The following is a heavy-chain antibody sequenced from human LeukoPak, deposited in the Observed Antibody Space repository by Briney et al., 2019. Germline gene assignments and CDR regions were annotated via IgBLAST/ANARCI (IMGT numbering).Heavy chain of an antibody. Sequence: SETLSLTCAVYGGSFSAYYWSWIRQPPGKGLEWIGEINHSGNSNYNPSLKSRVTISVDTSKNQFSLKLTSVTAADTAVYYCARGVVAAPQTFDYWGQGTLVTVSS. V-gene: IGHV4-34*01. D-gene: IGHD2-15*01. CDR3: ARGVVAAPQTFDY. J-gene: IGHJ4*02. CDR1: GGSFSAYY. CDR2: INHSGNS.